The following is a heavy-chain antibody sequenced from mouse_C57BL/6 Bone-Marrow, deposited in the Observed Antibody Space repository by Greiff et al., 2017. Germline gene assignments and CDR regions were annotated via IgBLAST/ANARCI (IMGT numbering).Heavy chain of an antibody. V-gene: IGHV1-64*01. CDR3: ARNSSGYHYAMNY. CDR2: IHPNSGST. CDR1: GYTFTSYW. D-gene: IGHD3-2*02. J-gene: IGHJ4*01. Sequence: VQLQQPGAELVKPGASVKLSCKASGYTFTSYWMHWVKQRPGQGLEWIGMIHPNSGSTNYNEKFKSKATLTVDKSSSPAYMQLSSLTSEDSAVYCCARNSSGYHYAMNYWGQGTSVTVSS.